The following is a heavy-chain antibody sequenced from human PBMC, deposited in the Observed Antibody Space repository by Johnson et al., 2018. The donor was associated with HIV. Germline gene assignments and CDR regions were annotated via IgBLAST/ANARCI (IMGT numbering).Heavy chain of an antibody. CDR2: IGTAGDT. V-gene: IGHV3-13*01. CDR1: GFTFSSYD. J-gene: IGHJ3*02. Sequence: VQLVESGGGLVQPGGSLRLSCAASGFTFSSYDMHWVRQATGKGLEWVSAIGTAGDTYYPGSVKGRFTISRDNSKNTLYLQMNSLRAEDTAVYYCAKDRTAAGDAFDIWGQGTMVTVSS. CDR3: AKDRTAAGDAFDI. D-gene: IGHD6-13*01.